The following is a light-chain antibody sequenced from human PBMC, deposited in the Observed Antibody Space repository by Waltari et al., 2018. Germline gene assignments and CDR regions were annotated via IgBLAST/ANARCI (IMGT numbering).Light chain of an antibody. CDR2: QTS. V-gene: IGKV1-5*03. Sequence: DIQMTQSPSTLSASLGDRVTISCRASQSVGSWLAWYQVKPGKVPKLLISQTSILEDGVSSRFSGSGSVTDFTLTIDRLEPDDFATYYCQQYKTYFFGQGTRLEI. CDR1: QSVGSW. J-gene: IGKJ2*01. CDR3: QQYKTYF.